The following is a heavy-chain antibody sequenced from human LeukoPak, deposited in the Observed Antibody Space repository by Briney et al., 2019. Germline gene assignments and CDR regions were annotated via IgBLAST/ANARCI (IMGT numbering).Heavy chain of an antibody. J-gene: IGHJ4*02. CDR1: GFTFSSYS. CDR3: ARDLKYSHGGSEDY. V-gene: IGHV3-21*01. Sequence: GGSLRLSCAASGFTFSSYSMNWVRQAPGKGLEWVSPISSSSSYIYYADSVKGRFTISRDNAKNSLYLQMNSLRAEDTAVYYCARDLKYSHGGSEDYWGQGTLVTVSS. D-gene: IGHD5-18*01. CDR2: ISSSSSYI.